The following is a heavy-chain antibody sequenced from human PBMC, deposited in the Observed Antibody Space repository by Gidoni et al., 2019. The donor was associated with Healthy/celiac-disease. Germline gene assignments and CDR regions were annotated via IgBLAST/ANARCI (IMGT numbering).Heavy chain of an antibody. J-gene: IGHJ6*02. V-gene: IGHV3-53*01. D-gene: IGHD5-18*01. Sequence: VQLVESGGGLIQPGGSLRLSCAASGFTVSSTYMSWVRQAPGKGLEWVSVIYSGGSTYYADSVKGRFTISRDNSKNTLYLQMNSLRAEDTAVYYCARGGHTAMVTGYYYGMDVWGQGTTVTVSS. CDR1: GFTVSSTY. CDR2: IYSGGST. CDR3: ARGGHTAMVTGYYYGMDV.